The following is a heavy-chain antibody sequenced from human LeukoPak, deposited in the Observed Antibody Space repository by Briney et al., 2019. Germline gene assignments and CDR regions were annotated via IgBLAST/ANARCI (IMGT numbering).Heavy chain of an antibody. CDR3: AREREGLAGMTTVTTFDH. CDR2: IIPILGIA. D-gene: IGHD4-4*01. J-gene: IGHJ4*02. CDR1: GGTFSSYA. Sequence: GASVKVSCKASGGTFSSYAISWVRQAPGQGLEWMGRIIPILGIANYAQKFQGRVTITADKSTSTAYMELSSLRSEDTAVYYCAREREGLAGMTTVTTFDHWGQGTLVTVSS. V-gene: IGHV1-69*04.